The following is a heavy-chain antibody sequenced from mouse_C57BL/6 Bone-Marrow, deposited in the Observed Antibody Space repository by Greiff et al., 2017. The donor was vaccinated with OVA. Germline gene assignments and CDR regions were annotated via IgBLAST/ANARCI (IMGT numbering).Heavy chain of an antibody. D-gene: IGHD1-1*01. J-gene: IGHJ2*01. Sequence: QVQLQQSGPELVKPGASVKISCKASGYAFSSSWMNWVKQRPGKGLEWIGRIYPGDGDTKYNGKFKGKATLTADKSSSTAYMQLSSLTSEDSAVYFCARSTTVFPYYFDYWGQGTTLTVSS. CDR1: GYAFSSSW. V-gene: IGHV1-82*01. CDR3: ARSTTVFPYYFDY. CDR2: IYPGDGDT.